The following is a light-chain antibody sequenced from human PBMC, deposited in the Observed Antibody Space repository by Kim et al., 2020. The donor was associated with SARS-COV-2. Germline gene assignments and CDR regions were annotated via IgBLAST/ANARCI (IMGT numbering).Light chain of an antibody. CDR3: QQSFTTPQIT. Sequence: SVGDRVTISCRASQSISPFLSWYQKRPGRAPRLLIYGASTLQSGVPSRFSGSGSGTDFTLTISFLQPEDVATYYCQQSFTTPQITFGQGTRLEIK. CDR1: QSISPF. J-gene: IGKJ5*01. CDR2: GAS. V-gene: IGKV1-39*01.